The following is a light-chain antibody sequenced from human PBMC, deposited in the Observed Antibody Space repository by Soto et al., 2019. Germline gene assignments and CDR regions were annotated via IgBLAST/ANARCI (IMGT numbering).Light chain of an antibody. CDR2: DNN. CDR3: ETWDSSLRTVL. J-gene: IGLJ2*01. Sequence: QSVLTQPPSVSAAPGQQVTIYCSGSSSNIGNGHVSWYQHLPGTAPKLLIYDNNKRPSGIPDRFSGSKSDTAATLGITGLQTGDEADYYCETWDSSLRTVLFGGGTKLTVL. CDR1: SSNIGNGH. V-gene: IGLV1-51*01.